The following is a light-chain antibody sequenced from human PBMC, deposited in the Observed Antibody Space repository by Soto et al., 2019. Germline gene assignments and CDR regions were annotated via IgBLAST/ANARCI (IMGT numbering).Light chain of an antibody. CDR1: SSDVGGYNY. V-gene: IGLV2-14*01. CDR3: TSYTSSSTLDV. J-gene: IGLJ1*01. Sequence: QSALAQPASVSGSPGQSITISCTGTSSDVGGYNYVSWYQQHPGKAPKLMIYEVSNRPLGVSNRFSGSKSGNTASLTISGLQAEDEADYYCTSYTSSSTLDVFGTGTKVIVL. CDR2: EVS.